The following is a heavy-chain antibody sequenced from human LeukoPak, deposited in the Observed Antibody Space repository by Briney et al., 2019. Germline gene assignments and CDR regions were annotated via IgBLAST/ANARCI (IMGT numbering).Heavy chain of an antibody. D-gene: IGHD2-2*01. CDR1: GFAFSSYG. CDR2: IWYDGSNK. Sequence: PGRSLRLSCAASGFAFSSYGMHWVRQAPGKGLEWVAVIWYDGSNKYYADSVKGRFTISRDNSKNTLYLQMNSLRAEDTAVYYCARDLEVVPAATDYYGMDVWGKGTTVTVSS. CDR3: ARDLEVVPAATDYYGMDV. J-gene: IGHJ6*04. V-gene: IGHV3-33*01.